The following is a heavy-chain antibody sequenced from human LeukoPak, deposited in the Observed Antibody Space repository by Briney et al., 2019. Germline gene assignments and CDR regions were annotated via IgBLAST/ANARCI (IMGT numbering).Heavy chain of an antibody. D-gene: IGHD6-19*01. V-gene: IGHV3-74*01. CDR1: GFTFSSYW. Sequence: RGSLRLSCAASGFTFSSYWMHWVRQAPGKGLVWVSRINSDGSSTSYADSVKGRFTISRDNAKNTLYLQMNSLRAEDTAVYYCVGSGWYSTDYFDYWGQGTLVTVSS. J-gene: IGHJ4*02. CDR2: INSDGSST. CDR3: VGSGWYSTDYFDY.